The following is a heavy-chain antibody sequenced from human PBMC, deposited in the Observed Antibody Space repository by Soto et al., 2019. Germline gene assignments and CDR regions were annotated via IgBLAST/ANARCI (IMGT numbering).Heavy chain of an antibody. Sequence: VASVKVSCKASGGTFSSYAISWVRQAPGQGLEWMGGIIPIFGTANYAQKFQGRVTITADESTSTAYMELSSLRSEDTAVYYCARTEATTGSGAFDIWGQGTMVTVSS. V-gene: IGHV1-69*13. CDR3: ARTEATTGSGAFDI. CDR1: GGTFSSYA. D-gene: IGHD4-4*01. J-gene: IGHJ3*02. CDR2: IIPIFGTA.